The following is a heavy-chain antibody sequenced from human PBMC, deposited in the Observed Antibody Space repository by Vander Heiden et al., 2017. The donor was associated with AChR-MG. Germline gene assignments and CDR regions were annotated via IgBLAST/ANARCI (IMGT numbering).Heavy chain of an antibody. J-gene: IGHJ4*02. D-gene: IGHD4-17*01. CDR3: AKAQRTTDYFDS. CDR2: IRYDGGNK. CDR1: GFPFSYYG. Sequence: QMQLVESGGGVVQPGGYLRPSCAASGFPFSYYGMHWVRQAPGKGLEWVAFIRYDGGNKLYSDSVQGRFTVSRDNSKNTLFLQMNSLTTEDTAVYYCAKAQRTTDYFDSWGQGTLVTVSS. V-gene: IGHV3-30*02.